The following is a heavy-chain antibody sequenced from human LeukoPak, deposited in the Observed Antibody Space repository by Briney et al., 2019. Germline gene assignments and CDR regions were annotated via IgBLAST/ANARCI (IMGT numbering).Heavy chain of an antibody. V-gene: IGHV2-70*11. J-gene: IGHJ4*02. CDR1: GFSLSTSGMC. CDR2: IDWDDDK. Sequence: SGPALATPTQTLTLTCTFSGFSLSTSGMCVSWIRQPPGKALEWLARIDWDDDKYYSTPLKTRLTISKDTPKNQVVLTMTNMDPVDTATYYCARIKASVGTPVVYFDYWGQGTLVTVSS. D-gene: IGHD1-1*01. CDR3: ARIKASVGTPVVYFDY.